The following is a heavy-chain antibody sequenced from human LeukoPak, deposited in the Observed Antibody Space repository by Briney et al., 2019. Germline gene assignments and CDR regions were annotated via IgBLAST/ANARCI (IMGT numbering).Heavy chain of an antibody. Sequence: SETLSLTCAVSGGSISTNNWWHWVRQSPGKGLEWIGEIYHSGSTNYNPSLKSRVSVDTFKNQFSLKVNSVTAADTATYYCAREVAAGSYRGFDYWGQGTLVTVSS. J-gene: IGHJ4*02. CDR2: IYHSGST. D-gene: IGHD6-19*01. V-gene: IGHV4-4*02. CDR3: AREVAAGSYRGFDY. CDR1: GGSISTNNW.